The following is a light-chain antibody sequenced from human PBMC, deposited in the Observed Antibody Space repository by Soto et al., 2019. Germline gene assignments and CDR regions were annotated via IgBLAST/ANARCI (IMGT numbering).Light chain of an antibody. CDR2: DVT. Sequence: QSVLTQPRSVSGSPGQSVAISCTGTSSGVGGYNYVSWYQQHPGKAPKLMIYDVTKRPSGVPDRFSGSKSGNTASLTISGLQAEDEADYYCCSYGGRLYVFGTGTKLTVL. J-gene: IGLJ1*01. CDR3: CSYGGRLYV. V-gene: IGLV2-11*01. CDR1: SSGVGGYNY.